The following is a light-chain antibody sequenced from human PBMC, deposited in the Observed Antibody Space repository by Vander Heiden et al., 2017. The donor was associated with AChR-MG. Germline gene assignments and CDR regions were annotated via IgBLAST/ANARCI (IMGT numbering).Light chain of an antibody. CDR3: SSYTSSSTLGV. V-gene: IGLV2-14*03. CDR1: SSDVGAYNY. CDR2: DVT. Sequence: QSALTQPASVSGSPGQPSPISCTGTSSDVGAYNYVSWYQQHPGKAPKLMIYDVTDRPSGVSNRFSGSKSGNTASLTISGLQAEDEADYYCSSYTSSSTLGVFGTGTKVTVL. J-gene: IGLJ1*01.